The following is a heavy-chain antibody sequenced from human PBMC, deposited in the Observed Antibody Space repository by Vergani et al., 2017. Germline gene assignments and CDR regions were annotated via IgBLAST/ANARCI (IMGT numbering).Heavy chain of an antibody. D-gene: IGHD3-9*01. Sequence: QLQLPESGSGLVKPSQTLSLTCAVSGGSISSGGYSCSWIRQPPGKGLEWIGYIYYSGSTNYNPSLKSRVTISVDTSKNQFTLKLSSVTAADTAVYYWAYDRAYGNPLGYYYGMDVWGQGTTVTVSS. CDR2: IYYSGST. CDR3: AYDRAYGNPLGYYYGMDV. V-gene: IGHV4-30-2*02. CDR1: GGSISSGGYS. J-gene: IGHJ6*02.